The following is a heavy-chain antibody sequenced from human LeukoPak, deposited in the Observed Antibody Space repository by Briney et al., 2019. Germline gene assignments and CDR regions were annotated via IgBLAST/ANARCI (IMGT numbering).Heavy chain of an antibody. CDR2: ISSSSSYI. D-gene: IGHD2-15*01. CDR3: ASDDIVVVVAAQGYAFDI. Sequence: GGSLRLSCAASGFTFSSYSMNWVRQAPGKGLEWVSCISSSSSYIYYADSVKGRFTISRDNAKNSLYLQMNSLRAEDTAVYYCASDDIVVVVAAQGYAFDIWGQGTMVTVSS. V-gene: IGHV3-21*01. J-gene: IGHJ3*02. CDR1: GFTFSSYS.